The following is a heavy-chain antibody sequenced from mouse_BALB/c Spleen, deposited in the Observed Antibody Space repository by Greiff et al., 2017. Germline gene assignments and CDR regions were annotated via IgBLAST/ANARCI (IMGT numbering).Heavy chain of an antibody. CDR2: IYPGSGST. Sequence: QVQLQQPGAELVKPGTSVKLSCKASGYNFTSYWINWVKLRPGQGLEWIGDIYPGSGSTNYNEKFKSKATLTVDTSSSTAYMQLSSLASEDSALYDCARDYYGNYDAMDYWGQGTSVTVSS. CDR3: ARDYYGNYDAMDY. V-gene: IGHV1-55*01. CDR1: GYNFTSYW. J-gene: IGHJ4*01. D-gene: IGHD2-1*01.